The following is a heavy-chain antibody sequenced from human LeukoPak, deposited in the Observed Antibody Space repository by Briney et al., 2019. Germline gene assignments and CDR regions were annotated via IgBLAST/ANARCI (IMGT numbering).Heavy chain of an antibody. J-gene: IGHJ5*02. Sequence: GGSLRLSCAASGFTISSYAMSWVRHAPGKGLEWVSAISGSGGITYYADSVKGRFTISRDNSKNTLYLQMNSLRAEDTAVYYCARTQYSSGWYNWFDPWGQGTLVTVSS. CDR2: ISGSGGIT. D-gene: IGHD6-19*01. CDR1: GFTISSYA. V-gene: IGHV3-23*01. CDR3: ARTQYSSGWYNWFDP.